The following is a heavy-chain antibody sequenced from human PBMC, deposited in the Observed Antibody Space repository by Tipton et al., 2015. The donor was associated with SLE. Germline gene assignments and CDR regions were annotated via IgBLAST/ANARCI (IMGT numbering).Heavy chain of an antibody. Sequence: TLSLTCSVSGFSISSGYFWGWIRQSPEKGLEWIGSISHSGNIYYNPSLKSRVSMSIDTSRNEVFLRLSSVTAADTAVYYCASSNHYDSAGLPPRAEYFLHWGQGTLVTVSA. D-gene: IGHD3-22*01. CDR2: ISHSGNI. J-gene: IGHJ1*01. V-gene: IGHV4-38-2*02. CDR3: ASSNHYDSAGLPPRAEYFLH. CDR1: GFSISSGYF.